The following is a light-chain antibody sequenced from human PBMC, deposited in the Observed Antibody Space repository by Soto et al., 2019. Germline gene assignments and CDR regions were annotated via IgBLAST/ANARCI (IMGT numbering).Light chain of an antibody. V-gene: IGLV1-36*01. J-gene: IGLJ1*01. Sequence: QSVLTQPPSVSEAPRQRVTISCSGSSSNIGKNAVNWYQQVPGKPPKLLIYYDDLLPSGVSARFSGSKSVTSASLAISGLQSEDEADYYCGACDDSLSDYVFGTGTKLTVL. CDR1: SSNIGKNA. CDR3: GACDDSLSDYV. CDR2: YDD.